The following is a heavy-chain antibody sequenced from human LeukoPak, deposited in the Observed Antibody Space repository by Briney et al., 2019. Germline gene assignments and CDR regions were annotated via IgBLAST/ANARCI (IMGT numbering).Heavy chain of an antibody. Sequence: QPGGSLRLSCAASGFTFSSYGMHWVRQAPGKGLEWVAVIWYDGSNKYYADSVKGRFTVSRDNFKNTLYLQMNNLRAEDTAVYYCARASGLIYYDSRFGYFDYWGQGTLVTVSS. V-gene: IGHV3-33*01. J-gene: IGHJ4*02. CDR3: ARASGLIYYDSRFGYFDY. CDR1: GFTFSSYG. D-gene: IGHD3-22*01. CDR2: IWYDGSNK.